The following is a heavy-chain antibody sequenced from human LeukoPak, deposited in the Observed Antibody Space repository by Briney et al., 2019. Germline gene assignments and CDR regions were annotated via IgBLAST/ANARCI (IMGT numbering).Heavy chain of an antibody. D-gene: IGHD6-13*01. Sequence: SETLSLTCTVSGGSISSSSYYWGWIRQPPGKGLEWIGSIYYGGSTYYNPSLKSRVTISVDTSKNQFSLKLSSVTAADTAVYYCARHRAAAGTGGVYWFDPWGQGTLVTVSS. V-gene: IGHV4-39*01. CDR3: ARHRAAAGTGGVYWFDP. J-gene: IGHJ5*02. CDR1: GGSISSSSYY. CDR2: IYYGGST.